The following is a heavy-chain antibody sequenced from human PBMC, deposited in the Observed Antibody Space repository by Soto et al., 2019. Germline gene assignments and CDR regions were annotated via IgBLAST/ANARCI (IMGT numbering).Heavy chain of an antibody. J-gene: IGHJ4*02. V-gene: IGHV3-74*01. D-gene: IGHD2-15*01. CDR3: ASMVVMGY. CDR2: INSDGSST. CDR1: GFTFSSDW. Sequence: EVQLVESGGGLVQPGGSLRLSCAVSGFTFSSDWMHWVRQAPGKGLVWVSRINSDGSSTSYADSVKGRFTISRDNAKNTLYLQMNSLRAEDPAVNYCASMVVMGYWGQGTLVTVSS.